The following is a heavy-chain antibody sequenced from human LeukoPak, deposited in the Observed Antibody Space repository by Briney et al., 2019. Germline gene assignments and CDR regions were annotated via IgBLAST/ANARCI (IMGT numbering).Heavy chain of an antibody. D-gene: IGHD6-13*01. CDR3: ARVRIGQQLDKYYYYAMDV. Sequence: ASVKVSCTASGYTFTDYYMHWVRQAPGQGLEWMGWINPNSGGTNYAQKSQGRVTMTTDKSISTAYMEVSRLRSDDTAVYYCARVRIGQQLDKYYYYAMDVWGQGTTVTVSS. CDR2: INPNSGGT. CDR1: GYTFTDYY. J-gene: IGHJ6*02. V-gene: IGHV1-2*02.